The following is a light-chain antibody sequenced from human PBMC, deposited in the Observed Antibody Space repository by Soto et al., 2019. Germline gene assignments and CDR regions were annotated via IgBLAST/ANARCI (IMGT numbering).Light chain of an antibody. J-gene: IGKJ3*01. Sequence: DVQLTQSPSFLSASEGDRVTITCRASQDIHVXLAWYQHKPGKAPSLLIESPSALQTGVPSRFSGTSSGTEFTLTISSLQPEDVATYYCQTINNYPLSFGPATKVEIK. V-gene: IGKV1-9*01. CDR3: QTINNYPLS. CDR2: SPS. CDR1: QDIHVX.